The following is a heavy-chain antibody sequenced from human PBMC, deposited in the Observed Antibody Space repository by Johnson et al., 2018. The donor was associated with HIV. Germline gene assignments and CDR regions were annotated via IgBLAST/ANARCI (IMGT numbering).Heavy chain of an antibody. D-gene: IGHD3-22*01. CDR1: GFTFTNAW. J-gene: IGHJ3*02. CDR3: TTEDSSGYNSLGAFDI. V-gene: IGHV3-15*01. CDR2: IKSKTDGGTT. Sequence: VQLVESGGGLVQPGGSLRLSCAASGFTFTNAWMHWVRQAPGKGLEWVGRIKSKTDGGTTDYAAPVKGRFTISRDDSKNSLYLQLNSLKTEDTAVYYCTTEDSSGYNSLGAFDIWGPGTMVTVSS.